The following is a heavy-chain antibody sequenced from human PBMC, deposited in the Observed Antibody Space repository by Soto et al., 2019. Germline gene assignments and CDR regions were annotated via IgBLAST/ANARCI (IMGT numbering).Heavy chain of an antibody. V-gene: IGHV3-30*03. Sequence: GGSLRLSCAASGFTFSSYGMHWVRQAPGKGLEWVAVISYDGSNKYYADSMKGRFTITRDNSKNTRYLQMNSLRAEDTAVYYCASGIVGAGYYYYGMDVWGQGTTVTVSS. D-gene: IGHD1-26*01. CDR2: ISYDGSNK. J-gene: IGHJ6*02. CDR3: ASGIVGAGYYYYGMDV. CDR1: GFTFSSYG.